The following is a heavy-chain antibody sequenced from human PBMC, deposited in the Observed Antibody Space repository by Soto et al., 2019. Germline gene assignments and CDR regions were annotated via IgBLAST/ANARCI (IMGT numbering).Heavy chain of an antibody. Sequence: GGSLRLSCAASGFTFSSYAMSWVRQAPGKGLEWVSAISGSGGSTYYADSVKGRFTISRDNSKNTLYLQMNSLGAEDTAVYYCARNPPPYYYGSGSQDVWGKGTTVTVSS. J-gene: IGHJ6*04. V-gene: IGHV3-23*01. CDR1: GFTFSSYA. D-gene: IGHD3-10*01. CDR3: ARNPPPYYYGSGSQDV. CDR2: ISGSGGST.